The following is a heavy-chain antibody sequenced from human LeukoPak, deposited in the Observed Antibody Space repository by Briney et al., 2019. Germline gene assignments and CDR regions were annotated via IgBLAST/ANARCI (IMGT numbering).Heavy chain of an antibody. CDR2: ISPSGASI. J-gene: IGHJ3*01. CDR1: GFTFTSYG. V-gene: IGHV3-23*01. Sequence: GGSLGLSCAVSGFTFTSYGMAWVRQPPGKGLEWVSAISPSGASIFHADSVKGRFTISRDNSKNTLYLQMNSLGAEDTAVYYCAKFGFGDFPFQAFDVWGRGTMVIVSS. D-gene: IGHD4-17*01. CDR3: AKFGFGDFPFQAFDV.